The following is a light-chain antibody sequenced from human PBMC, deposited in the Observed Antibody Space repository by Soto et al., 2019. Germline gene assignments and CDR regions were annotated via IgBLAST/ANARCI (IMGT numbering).Light chain of an antibody. CDR3: QRYNKWPPIT. CDR2: GAS. V-gene: IGKV3D-15*01. Sequence: IVMSQSPGTRSGGPGERSTLWCRASQNIGNKVAWYQQKPGQAHRLIIFGASTSATGIPATFSGSGSGTEFTLTIRSLPSEDFAVYYCQRYNKWPPITFGQGTLLEIK. CDR1: QNIGNK. J-gene: IGKJ5*01.